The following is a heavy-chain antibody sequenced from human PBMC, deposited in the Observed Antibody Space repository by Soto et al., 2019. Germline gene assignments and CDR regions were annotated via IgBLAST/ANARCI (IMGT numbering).Heavy chain of an antibody. D-gene: IGHD2-2*01. CDR3: ARSPLVPARGYYYYYGMEV. J-gene: IGHJ6*02. CDR2: IIPIFGTA. CDR1: GGTFSSYA. Sequence: SVKVSCKASGGTFSSYAISWVRQAPGQGLEWMGGIIPIFGTANYAQKFQGRVTITADESTSTAYMELSSLRSEDTAVYYCARSPLVPARGYYYYYGMEVWGQGTTVTVSS. V-gene: IGHV1-69*13.